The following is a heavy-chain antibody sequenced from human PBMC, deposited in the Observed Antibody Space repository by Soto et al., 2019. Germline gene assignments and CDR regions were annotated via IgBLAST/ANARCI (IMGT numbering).Heavy chain of an antibody. Sequence: SETLSLTCTVSGGSISSYYWSWIRQPPGKGLEWIGYIYYSGSTNYNPSLKSRVTISVDTSKNQFSLKLSSVTAADTAVYYCARHFSSGRPYYFDYRGQGTLVTVSS. J-gene: IGHJ4*02. CDR2: IYYSGST. D-gene: IGHD3-22*01. CDR3: ARHFSSGRPYYFDY. CDR1: GGSISSYY. V-gene: IGHV4-59*08.